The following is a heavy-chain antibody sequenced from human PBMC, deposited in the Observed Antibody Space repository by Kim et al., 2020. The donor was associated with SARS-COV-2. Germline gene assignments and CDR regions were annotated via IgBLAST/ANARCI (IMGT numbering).Heavy chain of an antibody. CDR1: GFTFSSYA. Sequence: GGSLRLSCAASGFTFSSYAMGWVRRAPGRGLEWVSVMSGSGGSIYFAGSVKGRFTISRDNSKNTLYLQMNGLRAEDTAVYYCAKDFKGGCSNTGCSGGGTDYWGQGALVTVSS. CDR2: MSGSGGSI. J-gene: IGHJ4*02. V-gene: IGHV3-23*01. CDR3: AKDFKGGCSNTGCSGGGTDY. D-gene: IGHD2-2*01.